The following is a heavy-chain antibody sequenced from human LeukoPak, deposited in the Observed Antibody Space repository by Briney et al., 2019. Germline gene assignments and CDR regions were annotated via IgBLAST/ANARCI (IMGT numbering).Heavy chain of an antibody. CDR2: IIPIFGTA. V-gene: IGHV1-69*13. CDR3: ARGLSPAEKYYFDY. D-gene: IGHD1-14*01. Sequence: GASVKVSCKASGGTFSSYAISWVRQAPGQGLEWMGGIIPIFGTANYAQKFQGRVTITADESTSTAYMGLSSLRSEDTAVYYCARGLSPAEKYYFDYWGQGTLVTVSS. J-gene: IGHJ4*02. CDR1: GGTFSSYA.